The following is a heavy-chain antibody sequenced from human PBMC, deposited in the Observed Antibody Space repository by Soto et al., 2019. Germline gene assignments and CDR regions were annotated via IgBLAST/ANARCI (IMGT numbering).Heavy chain of an antibody. J-gene: IGHJ5*02. CDR1: GFTFSSYA. V-gene: IGHV3-23*01. Sequence: EVQLLESGGGLVQPGGSLRLSCAASGFTFSSYAMSWVRQAPGKGLEWVSAISGSGGSTYYADSVKGRFTISRDNSKNTLYLQMNSLRAEDTAVYYCASDASGSGWTTYNWFDPWGQGTLVTVSS. CDR3: ASDASGSGWTTYNWFDP. D-gene: IGHD6-19*01. CDR2: ISGSGGST.